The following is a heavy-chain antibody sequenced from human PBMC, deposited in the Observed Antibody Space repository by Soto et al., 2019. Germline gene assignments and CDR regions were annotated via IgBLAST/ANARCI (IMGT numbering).Heavy chain of an antibody. Sequence: QVQLVQSGGEVKKPGASVKVSCKASGYTFTNYGISWVRPAPGHGLEWMGWINVYNGNTKYAQKVQGRVTMTTDTSTSTAYMELRSLRSDDTAVYYCARGVGSGSYYNQYNWFDPWGQGTLVTVSS. CDR3: ARGVGSGSYYNQYNWFDP. V-gene: IGHV1-18*01. CDR2: INVYNGNT. J-gene: IGHJ5*02. CDR1: GYTFTNYG. D-gene: IGHD3-10*01.